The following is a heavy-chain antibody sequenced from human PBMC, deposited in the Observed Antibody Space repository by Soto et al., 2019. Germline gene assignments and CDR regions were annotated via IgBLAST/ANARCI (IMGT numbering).Heavy chain of an antibody. Sequence: GGSLRLSCAASGFTFSDYYMSWIRQAPGKGLEWVSYISSSGSTIYYADSVKGRFTISRDNAKNSLYLQMNSLRAEDTAVFYCAADFPYYDSDRGLAAFDIWGQGTMVTVSS. J-gene: IGHJ3*02. V-gene: IGHV3-11*01. CDR2: ISSSGSTI. D-gene: IGHD3-22*01. CDR3: AADFPYYDSDRGLAAFDI. CDR1: GFTFSDYY.